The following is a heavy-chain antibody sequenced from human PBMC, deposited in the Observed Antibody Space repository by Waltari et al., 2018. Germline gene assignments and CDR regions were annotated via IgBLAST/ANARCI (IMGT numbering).Heavy chain of an antibody. CDR2: IYYSGST. Sequence: QLQLQESGPGLVKPSETLSLTCTVSGGSISSSSYYWGWIRQPPGKGLEWIGSIYYSGSTYYNPSLKSRVTISVDTSKNQFSLKLSSVTAADTAVYYCARDGGIAAAGSFDYWGQGTLVTVSS. V-gene: IGHV4-39*07. D-gene: IGHD6-13*01. J-gene: IGHJ4*02. CDR3: ARDGGIAAAGSFDY. CDR1: GGSISSSSYY.